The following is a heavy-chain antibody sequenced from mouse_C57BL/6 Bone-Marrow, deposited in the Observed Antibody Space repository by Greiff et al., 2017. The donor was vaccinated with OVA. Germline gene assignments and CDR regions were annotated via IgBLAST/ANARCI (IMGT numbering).Heavy chain of an antibody. CDR2: SRNKANDYTT. D-gene: IGHD1-1*01. J-gene: IGHJ4*01. CDR3: ARGYYYGSSYNYAMDY. V-gene: IGHV7-1*01. CDR1: GFTFSDFY. Sequence: EVQVVESGGGLVQSGRSLRLSCATSGFTFSDFYMEWVRQAPGKGLEWIAASRNKANDYTTEYSASVKGRFIVSRDTSQSILYLQMNALRAEDTAMYYCARGYYYGSSYNYAMDYWGQGTSVTVSS.